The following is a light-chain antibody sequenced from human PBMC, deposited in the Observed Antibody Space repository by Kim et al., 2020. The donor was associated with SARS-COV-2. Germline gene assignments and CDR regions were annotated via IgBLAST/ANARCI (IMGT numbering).Light chain of an antibody. CDR2: TNT. J-gene: IGLJ2*01. Sequence: GQRVTISFSGSNSNIGSNYVCWYQQLPGPAPKLLIYTNTQRPSGVPDRFSGSKSGTSASLAISGLRSEDEADYHCATWDDSLSGVVFGGGTQLTVL. CDR1: NSNIGSNY. V-gene: IGLV1-47*02. CDR3: ATWDDSLSGVV.